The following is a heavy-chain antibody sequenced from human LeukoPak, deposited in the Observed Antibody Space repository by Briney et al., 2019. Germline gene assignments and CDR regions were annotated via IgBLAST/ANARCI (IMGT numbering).Heavy chain of an antibody. CDR3: ALFATTVTRGAFDI. CDR1: GDSISSSYYY. J-gene: IGHJ3*02. CDR2: MFYSGST. V-gene: IGHV4-39*01. Sequence: ASETLSLTCTVSGDSISSSYYYWGWIRQPPGRGLEWIGSMFYSGSTYYNPSLKSRVTISVDTSKNQFSLKLSSVTAADTAVYYCALFATTVTRGAFDIWGQGTMVTVSS. D-gene: IGHD4-17*01.